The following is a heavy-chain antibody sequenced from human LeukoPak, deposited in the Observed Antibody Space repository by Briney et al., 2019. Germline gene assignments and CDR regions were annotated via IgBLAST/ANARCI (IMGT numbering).Heavy chain of an antibody. D-gene: IGHD3-22*01. CDR1: GGSTSSYY. CDR3: ARHGAHYYDSSLTY. V-gene: IGHV4-59*08. CDR2: IYYSGST. Sequence: TPSETLSLTCTVSGGSTSSYYWSWIRQPPGKGLEWIGYIYYSGSTNYNPSLKSRVTISVDTSKNQFSLKLSSVTAADTAVYYCARHGAHYYDSSLTYWGQGTLVTVSS. J-gene: IGHJ4*02.